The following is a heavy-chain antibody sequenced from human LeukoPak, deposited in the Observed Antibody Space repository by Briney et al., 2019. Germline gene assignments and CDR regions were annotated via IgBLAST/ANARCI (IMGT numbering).Heavy chain of an antibody. CDR3: AKDLWFGELRGTYDY. CDR2: ISGSGAYT. Sequence: AGGSLRLSCAASGFTFSNYAMSWVRQAPGKGLEWVPAISGSGAYTYYADSVKGRFTISRDNSKNTLYLQMNSLRAEDTAVYYCAKDLWFGELRGTYDYWGQGTLVTVSS. D-gene: IGHD3-10*01. J-gene: IGHJ4*02. V-gene: IGHV3-23*01. CDR1: GFTFSNYA.